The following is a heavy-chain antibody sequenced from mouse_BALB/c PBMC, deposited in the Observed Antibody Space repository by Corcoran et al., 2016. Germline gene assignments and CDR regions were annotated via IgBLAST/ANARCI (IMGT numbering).Heavy chain of an antibody. CDR3: ARNYGSSYDWYFDV. V-gene: IGHV1-9*01. J-gene: IGHJ1*01. D-gene: IGHD1-1*01. Sequence: QVQLQQSGAELMKPGASEKLSCKATGYTFSSYWIEWVKQRPGHGLEWIGEILPGSGSTNYNEKFKGKATFTADTSSNTAYMPLSSLTSEDSAVYSCARNYGSSYDWYFDVWGAGTTVTVSS. CDR1: GYTFSSYW. CDR2: ILPGSGST.